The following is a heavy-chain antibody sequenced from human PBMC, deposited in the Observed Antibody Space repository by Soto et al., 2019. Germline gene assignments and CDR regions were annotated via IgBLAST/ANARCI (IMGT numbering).Heavy chain of an antibody. Sequence: GASLKVSCKSSGYTFTSYVISWVRQAPGQGLEWMGWISAYNGNTNYAQKLQGRVTMTTDTSTSTAYMELRSLRSDDTAVYYCARVPTETWEALDYYYYGMDVWGQGTTVTVSS. J-gene: IGHJ6*02. CDR3: ARVPTETWEALDYYYYGMDV. CDR1: GYTFTSYV. D-gene: IGHD1-26*01. CDR2: ISAYNGNT. V-gene: IGHV1-18*01.